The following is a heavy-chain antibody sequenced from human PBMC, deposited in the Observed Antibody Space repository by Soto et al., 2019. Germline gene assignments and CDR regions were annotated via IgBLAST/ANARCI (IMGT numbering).Heavy chain of an antibody. CDR2: IYWDDDK. Sequence: ESGPTLVNPTQTLTLTCTFSGFSLSTSGVGVGWIRQPPGKALEWLALIYWDDDKRYSPSLKSRLTITKDTSKNQVVLTMTNMDPVDTATYYCAHRSLVYEVRGVKPFDPWGQGTLVTVSS. J-gene: IGHJ5*02. CDR1: GFSLSTSGVG. CDR3: AHRSLVYEVRGVKPFDP. D-gene: IGHD3-10*01. V-gene: IGHV2-5*02.